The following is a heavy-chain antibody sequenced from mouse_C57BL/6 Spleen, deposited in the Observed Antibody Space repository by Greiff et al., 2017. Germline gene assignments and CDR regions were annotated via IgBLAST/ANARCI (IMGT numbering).Heavy chain of an antibody. J-gene: IGHJ2*01. CDR3: TRRGNIYDCYYEDY. CDR1: GYTFTDYE. D-gene: IGHD2-3*01. CDR2: IDPETGGT. Sequence: VQLQQSGAELVRPGASVTLSCKASGYTFTDYEMHWVKQTPVHGLEWIGAIDPETGGTAYNQKFKGKAILTADKSSSTAYMELRSLTSEDSAVYYCTRRGNIYDCYYEDYWGQGTTLTVSS. V-gene: IGHV1-15*01.